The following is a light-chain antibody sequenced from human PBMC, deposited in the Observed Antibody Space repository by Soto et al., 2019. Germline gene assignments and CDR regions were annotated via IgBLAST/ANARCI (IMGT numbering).Light chain of an antibody. Sequence: DVQLTQSPSFMSASVGDRVSITCRASQGISTFLAWYQQHPGTAPKRLIYDASNLQSGVPSRFSVSGSGTDFTLTISSLPPEDFATYYCQQVNNYPLTFGGGTKVEIK. CDR1: QGISTF. V-gene: IGKV1-9*01. CDR3: QQVNNYPLT. J-gene: IGKJ4*01. CDR2: DAS.